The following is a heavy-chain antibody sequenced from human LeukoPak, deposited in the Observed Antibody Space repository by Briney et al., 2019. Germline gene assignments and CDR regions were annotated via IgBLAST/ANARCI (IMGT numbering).Heavy chain of an antibody. Sequence: GASVKVSCKASGYTFTGYYMHWVRQAPGQGLEWMGWINPNSGGTNYAQKFQGRVTMTRDTSISTAYMELSRLRSDDTAVYYCAREYSGSYEGFDYWGQGTLVTVSS. V-gene: IGHV1-2*02. D-gene: IGHD1-26*01. CDR2: INPNSGGT. CDR1: GYTFTGYY. J-gene: IGHJ4*02. CDR3: AREYSGSYEGFDY.